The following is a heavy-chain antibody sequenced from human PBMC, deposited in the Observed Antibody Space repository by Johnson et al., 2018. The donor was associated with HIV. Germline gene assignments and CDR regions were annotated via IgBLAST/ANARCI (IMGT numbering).Heavy chain of an antibody. V-gene: IGHV3-23*04. Sequence: VQVVESGGGLAKPAWSPRLSCAASGFNFKRYAMTWVRQAPGKGLEWVSSISGSGVTTYYVDSVKGRFTISRDDSRNTLYVQMNSLMTEDTAVYYCAMWGEGAIDVWGQGTVVTVSS. CDR2: ISGSGVTT. J-gene: IGHJ3*01. CDR3: AMWGEGAIDV. CDR1: GFNFKRYA. D-gene: IGHD1-26*01.